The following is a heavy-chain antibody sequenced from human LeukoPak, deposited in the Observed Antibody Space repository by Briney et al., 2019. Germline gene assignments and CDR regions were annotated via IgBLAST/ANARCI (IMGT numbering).Heavy chain of an antibody. J-gene: IGHJ6*03. V-gene: IGHV4-39*07. Sequence: SETLSLTCTVSGGSISSSSYYWGWIRQPPGEGLEWIGSIYYSGSTYYNPSLKSRVTISVDTSKNQFSLRLSSVTAADTAVYYCAGKDSGYDGYYYYMDVWGKGTTVTVSS. D-gene: IGHD5-12*01. CDR1: GGSISSSSYY. CDR3: AGKDSGYDGYYYYMDV. CDR2: IYYSGST.